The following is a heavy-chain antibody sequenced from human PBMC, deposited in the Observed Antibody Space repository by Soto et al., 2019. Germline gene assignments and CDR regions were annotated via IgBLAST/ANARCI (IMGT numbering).Heavy chain of an antibody. CDR1: GGTFSSYT. CDR3: ARPNSSGPIYYFDY. D-gene: IGHD6-19*01. CDR2: IIPILGIA. V-gene: IGHV1-69*02. J-gene: IGHJ4*02. Sequence: QVQLVQSGAEVKKPGSSVKVSCKASGGTFSSYTISWVRQAPGQGLEWMGRIIPILGIANYAQKFQGRVTITADKSTRTAYMELPRLRSEDTAVYYCARPNSSGPIYYFDYWGQGTLVTVSS.